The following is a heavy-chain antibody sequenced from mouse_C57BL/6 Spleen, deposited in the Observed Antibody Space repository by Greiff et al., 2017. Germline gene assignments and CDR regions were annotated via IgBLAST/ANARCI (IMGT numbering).Heavy chain of an antibody. J-gene: IGHJ3*01. CDR2: INPSSGYT. D-gene: IGHD2-3*01. CDR3: VKNDGFEGFAY. V-gene: IGHV1-7*01. CDR1: GYTFTSYW. Sequence: QVQLQQSGAELAKPGASVKLSCKASGYTFTSYWMHWVKQRPGQGLEWIGYINPSSGYTKYNQKFKDKATLTADKSSSSAYMQLSSLTYEDSAVYCCVKNDGFEGFAYWGQGTLVTVSA.